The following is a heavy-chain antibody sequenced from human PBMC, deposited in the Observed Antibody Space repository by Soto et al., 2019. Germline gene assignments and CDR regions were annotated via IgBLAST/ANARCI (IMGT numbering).Heavy chain of an antibody. V-gene: IGHV1-8*01. CDR1: GYSFTSLD. CDR3: ARGVSAGVDY. CDR2: MEPSTGRT. Sequence: QVQLVQSGAEVREPGASVKVSCKASGYSFTSLDINWVRQTAGQGLEWMGWMEPSTGRTGYAQKCQGRVTMTRDTAINTADMELTTLTSDDTAFYYCARGVSAGVDYWGQGTLVIVSS. D-gene: IGHD1-26*01. J-gene: IGHJ4*02.